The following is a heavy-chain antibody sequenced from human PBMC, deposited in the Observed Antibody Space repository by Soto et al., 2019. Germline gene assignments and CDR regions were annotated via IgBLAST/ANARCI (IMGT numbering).Heavy chain of an antibody. V-gene: IGHV3-30-3*01. CDR3: ARDHYRYNWNYMGYYYYGMDV. CDR2: ISYDGSNK. Sequence: GGSLRLSCAASGFTFSSYAMHWVRQAPGKGLEWVAVISYDGSNKYYADSVKGRFTISRDNSKNTLYLQMKSLGAEDTAVYYCARDHYRYNWNYMGYYYYGMDVWGQGTTVTVSS. D-gene: IGHD1-7*01. J-gene: IGHJ6*02. CDR1: GFTFSSYA.